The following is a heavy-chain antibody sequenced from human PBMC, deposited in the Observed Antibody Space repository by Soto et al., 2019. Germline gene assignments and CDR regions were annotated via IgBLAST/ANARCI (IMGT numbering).Heavy chain of an antibody. CDR3: ARESDYIWGSYRPGSVDY. Sequence: QVQLVQSGAEVKKPGASVKVSCKASGYTFTSYGISWVRQAPGQGLEWMGWISAYNGNTNYAQKLQGRVTMTTDTSTSTAYMGLRSLRSDDTAVYYCARESDYIWGSYRPGSVDYWGQGTLVTVSS. D-gene: IGHD3-16*02. J-gene: IGHJ4*02. CDR2: ISAYNGNT. V-gene: IGHV1-18*01. CDR1: GYTFTSYG.